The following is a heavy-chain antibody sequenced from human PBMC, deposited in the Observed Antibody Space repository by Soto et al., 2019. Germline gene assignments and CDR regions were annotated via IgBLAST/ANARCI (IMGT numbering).Heavy chain of an antibody. D-gene: IGHD3-10*01. V-gene: IGHV3-66*01. CDR3: ARAELEMSTP. Sequence: EVQLVESGGGLVQPGGSLRLSCAASGFTVTSNYMIWVRQAPGKGLEWISVIYTGGGTKYADSVKGRFTISRDTSRNTVYLHMDSLRVEDTAVYYCARAELEMSTPWGQGTLVTVSS. J-gene: IGHJ4*02. CDR2: IYTGGGT. CDR1: GFTVTSNY.